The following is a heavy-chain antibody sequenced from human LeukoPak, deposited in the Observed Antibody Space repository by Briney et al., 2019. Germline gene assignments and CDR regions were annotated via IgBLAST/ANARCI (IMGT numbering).Heavy chain of an antibody. Sequence: PGGSLRLSCAASGFTFSSYSMNWVRQAPGKGLEWVSSISSSSSYIYYADSLKGRFTISRDNAKNSLYLQMNSLRAEDTAVYYCARDIGTGSFYGEYFHHWGQGTLVTVSS. J-gene: IGHJ1*01. V-gene: IGHV3-21*01. D-gene: IGHD1-26*01. CDR3: ARDIGTGSFYGEYFHH. CDR1: GFTFSSYS. CDR2: ISSSSSYI.